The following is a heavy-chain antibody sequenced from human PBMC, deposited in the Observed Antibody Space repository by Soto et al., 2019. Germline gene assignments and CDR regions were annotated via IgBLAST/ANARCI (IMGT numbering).Heavy chain of an antibody. CDR2: IYGSGRGI. CDR3: AKDAVYNDGLWLMDH. D-gene: IGHD2-21*01. J-gene: IGHJ4*02. V-gene: IGHV3-23*05. Sequence: GGSLRLSCTASGLPHSSFAMMWVRQAPGKGLECVSGIYGSGRGIEYADSVKGRFTISRDNSKNTVYLQMTDLRADDTAIYYCAKDAVYNDGLWLMDHWGQGTQVTVSS. CDR1: GLPHSSFA.